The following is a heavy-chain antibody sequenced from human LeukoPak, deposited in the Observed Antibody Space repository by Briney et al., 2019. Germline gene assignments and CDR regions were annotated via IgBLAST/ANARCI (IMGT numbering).Heavy chain of an antibody. CDR2: ISSSSSYI. Sequence: GGSLRFSGAASGFTFSSYSMNWVRQAPGKELKGCSSISSSSSYIYYADSVKGRFTISRVNAKNSLYLQMNSLRAEDTAVYYCARRLIAVAGFDYWGQGTLVTVSS. V-gene: IGHV3-21*01. J-gene: IGHJ4*02. CDR3: ARRLIAVAGFDY. D-gene: IGHD6-19*01. CDR1: GFTFSSYS.